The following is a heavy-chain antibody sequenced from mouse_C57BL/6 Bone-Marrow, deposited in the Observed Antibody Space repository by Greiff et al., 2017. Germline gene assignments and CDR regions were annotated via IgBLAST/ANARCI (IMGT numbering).Heavy chain of an antibody. CDR1: GYSFTGYY. CDR2: INPSTGGT. Sequence: EVQLVESGPELVKPGASVKISCKASGYSFTGYYMNWVKQSPEQSLEWIGEINPSTGGTTYNQKFKAKDTLTVDKSSSTAYMQLKSLTSEDSAVYYCFTTVVATGYFDVWGTGTTVTVSA. J-gene: IGHJ1*03. V-gene: IGHV1-42*01. CDR3: FTTVVATGYFDV. D-gene: IGHD1-1*01.